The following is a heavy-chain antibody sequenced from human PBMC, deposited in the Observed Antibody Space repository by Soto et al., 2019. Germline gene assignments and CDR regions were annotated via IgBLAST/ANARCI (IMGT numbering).Heavy chain of an antibody. V-gene: IGHV1-2*02. Sequence: QVQLVQSGAEVKRPGASVTVSCRSAGDTFNDYYIHWVRQAPGQALEWMGWINPNGGVTKYAQKIQGRVSMTRHTSIRTVYMQVSRLRSDDTAVHYCARESGGATATLDYYYFYMDVWGTGTTVPVSS. CDR1: GDTFNDYY. CDR2: INPNGGVT. J-gene: IGHJ6*03. CDR3: ARESGGATATLDYYYFYMDV. D-gene: IGHD5-12*01.